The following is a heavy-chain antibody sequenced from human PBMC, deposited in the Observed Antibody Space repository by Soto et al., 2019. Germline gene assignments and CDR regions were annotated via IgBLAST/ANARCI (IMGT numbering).Heavy chain of an antibody. V-gene: IGHV3-30*03. CDR3: ARGRGPLEYFFDY. D-gene: IGHD3-10*01. CDR2: LSFDGNNE. J-gene: IGHJ4*02. Sequence: QVQLVESGGGVVQPGRSLRLSCAASGFTFSTYGMHWVRQAPGKGLEWVAVLSFDGNNEYYADSVKGRFTIFRDNSKDTLFLQMNTLRAEDAAVDYCARGRGPLEYFFDYWGQGTLVTVSS. CDR1: GFTFSTYG.